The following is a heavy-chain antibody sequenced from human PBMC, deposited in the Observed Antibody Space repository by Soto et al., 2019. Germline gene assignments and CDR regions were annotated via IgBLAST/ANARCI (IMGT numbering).Heavy chain of an antibody. J-gene: IGHJ4*02. CDR2: ISQSGST. CDR1: SGSFSGFY. Sequence: SETLCLTCSIYSGSFSGFYWSWIRQPPGKRLEWIGEISQSGSTNYNPSLKSRVSISVDTSKNQFSLNLTSVTAADTAVYYCARAPKVSGSSQTRPDFWGQGALVT. V-gene: IGHV4-34*01. CDR3: ARAPKVSGSSQTRPDF. D-gene: IGHD6-6*01.